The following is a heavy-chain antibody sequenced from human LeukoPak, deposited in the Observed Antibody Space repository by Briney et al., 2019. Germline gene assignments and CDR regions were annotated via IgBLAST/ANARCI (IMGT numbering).Heavy chain of an antibody. V-gene: IGHV4-39*07. CDR1: GGSISSSSYY. CDR2: IYYSGST. D-gene: IGHD3-10*01. CDR3: ARKGAPVGRWLGELFESSEFDY. Sequence: RTSETLSLTCTVSGGSISSSSYYWGWIRQPPGKGLEWIGSIYYSGSTYYNPSLKSRVTISVDTSKNQFSLKLSSVTAADTAVYYCARKGAPVGRWLGELFESSEFDYWGQGTLVTVSS. J-gene: IGHJ4*02.